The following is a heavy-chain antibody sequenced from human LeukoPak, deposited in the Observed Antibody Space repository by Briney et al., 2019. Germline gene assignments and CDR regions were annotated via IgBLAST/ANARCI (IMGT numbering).Heavy chain of an antibody. CDR1: GFTFSSYA. V-gene: IGHV3-23*01. CDR3: AKEDYDFWSGYWFDY. J-gene: IGHJ4*02. CDR2: ISGSGGST. D-gene: IGHD3-3*01. Sequence: PGGSLRLSCAASGFTFSSYAMSWVHQAPGKGLEWVSAISGSGGSTYYADSVKGRFTISRDNSKNTLYLQMNSLRAEDTGVYYCAKEDYDFWSGYWFDYWGQGTLVTVSS.